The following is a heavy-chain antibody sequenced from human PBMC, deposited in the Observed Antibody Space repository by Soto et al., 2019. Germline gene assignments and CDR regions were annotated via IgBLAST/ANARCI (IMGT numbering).Heavy chain of an antibody. CDR1: GGSISSSSYY. V-gene: IGHV4-39*01. J-gene: IGHJ6*02. D-gene: IGHD1-1*01. Sequence: NTSETLSLTCTVSGGSISSSSYYWGWIRQPPGKGLEWIGSIYYSGSTYYNPSLKSRVTISVDTSKNQFSLKLSSVTAADTAVYYCARTPTGTTYYYYYGMDGWGQGTTVTVSS. CDR2: IYYSGST. CDR3: ARTPTGTTYYYYYGMDG.